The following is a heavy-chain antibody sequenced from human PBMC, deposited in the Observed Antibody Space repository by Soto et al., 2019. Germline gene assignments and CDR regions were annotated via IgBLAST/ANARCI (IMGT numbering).Heavy chain of an antibody. CDR1: GGSISNYY. D-gene: IGHD3-3*01. Sequence: SETLSLTCTVSGGSISNYYWTWIRQPPGKGLQWIGYIYYSGTTNYNPSLKSRVTISVDTSKNQFSLKLSSVTAADTAVYYCVSSPPSRVYDFWSGYLPHYYYYGMDVWGQGTTVTVSS. J-gene: IGHJ6*02. CDR3: VSSPPSRVYDFWSGYLPHYYYYGMDV. CDR2: IYYSGTT. V-gene: IGHV4-59*01.